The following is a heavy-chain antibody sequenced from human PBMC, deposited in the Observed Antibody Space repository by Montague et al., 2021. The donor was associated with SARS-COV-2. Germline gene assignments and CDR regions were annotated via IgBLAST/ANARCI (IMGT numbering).Heavy chain of an antibody. V-gene: IGHV4-34*01. CDR2: INHSGST. J-gene: IGHJ6*02. D-gene: IGHD4-11*01. CDR1: GGSFSGHY. Sequence: SETLSLTCAVYGGSFSGHYWTWIRQPPRKGLEWIGEINHSGSTNYNPSLKSRVTISVDTSKNQFSLKLSSVTAADTAVYYCACGEITTRGLIYYYGMDVWGQGTTVTVSS. CDR3: ACGEITTRGLIYYYGMDV.